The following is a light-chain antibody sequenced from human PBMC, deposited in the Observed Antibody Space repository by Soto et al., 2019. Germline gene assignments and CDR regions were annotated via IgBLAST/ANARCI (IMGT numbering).Light chain of an antibody. CDR3: TSYVGNDIWV. J-gene: IGLJ3*02. V-gene: IGLV2-8*01. Sequence: QSALTQPPSASGSPGQSVTISCTGTSSDVGAYNYVSWYQQYPGKAPKLMIYEVTKRPSGAPDRFSGSKSGNTASLTVSGLQAEDEADYYCTSYVGNDIWVFGGGTKLTVL. CDR2: EVT. CDR1: SSDVGAYNY.